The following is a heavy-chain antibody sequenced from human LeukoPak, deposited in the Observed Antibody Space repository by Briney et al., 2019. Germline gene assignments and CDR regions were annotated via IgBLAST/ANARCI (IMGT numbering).Heavy chain of an antibody. CDR1: GFTFSSYA. Sequence: GGSLRLSCAASGFTFSSYAMSWVRQAPGKGLEWVSAISGSGGSTYYADSVKGRFTISRDNSKNTLYLQMNSLRAEDTAVYYCATRIPNSGWTQDDYWGQGTLVTVSS. D-gene: IGHD6-19*01. J-gene: IGHJ4*02. CDR3: ATRIPNSGWTQDDY. V-gene: IGHV3-23*01. CDR2: ISGSGGST.